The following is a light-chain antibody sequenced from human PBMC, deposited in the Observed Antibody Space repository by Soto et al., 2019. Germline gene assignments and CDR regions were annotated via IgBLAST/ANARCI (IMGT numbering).Light chain of an antibody. CDR3: QQRSNWLT. CDR2: DAS. J-gene: IGKJ4*01. Sequence: EIVLTQSPATLSLSPGERATLSCRASQSVSSYLAWYQQKPGQAPRLLIYDASNRASGIPARFSGSGSGTDFPLTSSILAPEDFAVYYCQQRSNWLTFGGGTKVEIK. CDR1: QSVSSY. V-gene: IGKV3-11*01.